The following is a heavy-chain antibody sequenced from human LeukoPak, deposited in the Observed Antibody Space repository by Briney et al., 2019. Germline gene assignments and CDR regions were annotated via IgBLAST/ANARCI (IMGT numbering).Heavy chain of an antibody. V-gene: IGHV4-4*07. CDR2: TYTSGST. CDR3: ARDRGYHAAGGYDAFDI. D-gene: IGHD6-13*01. Sequence: PSETLSLTCTVSGGSISSYYWSWIRQPAGKGLEWIGRTYTSGSTNYNPSLKSRVTMSVDTSKNQFSLKLSSVPAADTAVYYCARDRGYHAAGGYDAFDIWGQGTMVTVSS. CDR1: GGSISSYY. J-gene: IGHJ3*02.